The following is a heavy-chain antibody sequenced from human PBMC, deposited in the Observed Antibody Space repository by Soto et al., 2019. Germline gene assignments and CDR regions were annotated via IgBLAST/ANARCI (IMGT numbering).Heavy chain of an antibody. V-gene: IGHV3-53*01. CDR2: IYSGGST. Sequence: GGSLRLSCAASGFTVSSNYMSWVRQAPGKGLEWVSVIYSGGSTYYADSVKGRFTISRDNSKNTLYLQMNSLRAEDTAVYYCARDNSVAGKGDWFDPWGQGTLVTVSS. D-gene: IGHD6-19*01. CDR1: GFTVSSNY. CDR3: ARDNSVAGKGDWFDP. J-gene: IGHJ5*02.